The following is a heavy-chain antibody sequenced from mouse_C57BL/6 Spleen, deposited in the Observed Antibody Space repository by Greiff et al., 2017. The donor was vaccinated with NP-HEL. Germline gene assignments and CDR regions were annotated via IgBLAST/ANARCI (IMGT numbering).Heavy chain of an antibody. V-gene: IGHV5-9-1*02. CDR2: ISSGGDYI. D-gene: IGHD1-1*01. Sequence: VQLKESGEGLVKPGGSLKLSCAASGFTFSSYAMSWVRQTPEKRLEWVAYISSGGDYIYYADTVKGRFTISRDNARNTLYLQMSSLKSEDTAMYYCTRGDYYGSSLYYAMDYWGQGTSVTVSS. CDR3: TRGDYYGSSLYYAMDY. CDR1: GFTFSSYA. J-gene: IGHJ4*01.